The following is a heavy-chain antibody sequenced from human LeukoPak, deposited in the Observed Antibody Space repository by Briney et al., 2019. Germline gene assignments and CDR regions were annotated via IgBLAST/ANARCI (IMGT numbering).Heavy chain of an antibody. Sequence: SETLSLTCTVSGYSIRSGFYWGWIRQSPGKGLEWIGNIYHSGITYYTPSLKSRVTISVDTSKNQFYLKLSSVTAADTAVYYCARATYYYDGSGYLAIDYWGQGTLVTVSS. CDR1: GYSIRSGFY. V-gene: IGHV4-38-2*02. J-gene: IGHJ4*02. CDR2: IYHSGIT. D-gene: IGHD3-22*01. CDR3: ARATYYYDGSGYLAIDY.